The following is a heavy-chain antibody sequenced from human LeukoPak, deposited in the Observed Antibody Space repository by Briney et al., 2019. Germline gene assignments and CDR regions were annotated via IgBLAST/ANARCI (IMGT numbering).Heavy chain of an antibody. V-gene: IGHV1-3*01. CDR2: INAGNGNT. CDR3: ARKYYDILTGYSHLDY. Sequence: GASVKVSCKASGYTFTSYATHWVRQAPGQRLEWMGWINAGNGNTEYSQKFQGRVTITRDTSASTAYMELSSLRSEDTAVYYCARKYYDILTGYSHLDYWGQGTLVTVSS. D-gene: IGHD3-9*01. CDR1: GYTFTSYA. J-gene: IGHJ4*02.